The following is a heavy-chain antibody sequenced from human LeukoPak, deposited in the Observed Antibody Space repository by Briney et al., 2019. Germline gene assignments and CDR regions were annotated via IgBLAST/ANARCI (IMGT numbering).Heavy chain of an antibody. J-gene: IGHJ4*02. Sequence: QTGGSLRLSCAASGFTFSSYGMHWVRQAPGKGLEWVAFIRYDGSNKYYADSVKGRFTISRDNSKNMLYLQMNSLRAEDTAVYYCASLGDCSGGSCYPSRANYFDYWGQGTLVTVSS. CDR2: IRYDGSNK. D-gene: IGHD2-15*01. V-gene: IGHV3-30*02. CDR3: ASLGDCSGGSCYPSRANYFDY. CDR1: GFTFSSYG.